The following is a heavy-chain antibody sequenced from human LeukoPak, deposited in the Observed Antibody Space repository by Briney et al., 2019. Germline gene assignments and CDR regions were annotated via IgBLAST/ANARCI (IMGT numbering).Heavy chain of an antibody. CDR3: ARDLGSSGWGFRSSWFDP. D-gene: IGHD6-19*01. J-gene: IGHJ5*02. CDR1: GYTFTSYY. Sequence: GASVKVSCKASGYTFTSYYMHWVRQAPGQGLEWMGWINPNSGGTNYAQKFQGRVTMTRDTSISTAYMELSRLRSDDTAVYYCARDLGSSGWGFRSSWFDPWGQGTLVTVSS. V-gene: IGHV1-2*02. CDR2: INPNSGGT.